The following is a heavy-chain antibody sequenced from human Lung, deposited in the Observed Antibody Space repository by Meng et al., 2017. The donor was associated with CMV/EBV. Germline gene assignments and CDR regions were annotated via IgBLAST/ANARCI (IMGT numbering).Heavy chain of an antibody. CDR1: GYRFSNYW. D-gene: IGHD3-3*01. CDR2: INPGDSQT. Sequence: GEXXKISCKGTGYRFSNYWIGWVRQMPGKGLEWMALINPGDSQTRYSPYLQGQVTISADKSITTAYLQWSRLKASDTAIYYCAWSHHDGIGYSYFDYWGQGXLVTVSS. V-gene: IGHV5-51*01. CDR3: AWSHHDGIGYSYFDY. J-gene: IGHJ4*02.